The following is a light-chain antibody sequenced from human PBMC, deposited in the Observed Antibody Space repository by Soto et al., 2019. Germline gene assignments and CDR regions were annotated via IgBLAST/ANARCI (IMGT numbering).Light chain of an antibody. Sequence: QSVLTQPASVSGSPGQSITVSCTGTSSDVGAYNYVSWYQQHPGKAPKLIISGVSNRPSGVSNRFSASKSGNTASLTISGLQAEDEADYYCISFTNSVTYVFGTGTKVTDL. CDR1: SSDVGAYNY. CDR2: GVS. J-gene: IGLJ1*01. V-gene: IGLV2-14*03. CDR3: ISFTNSVTYV.